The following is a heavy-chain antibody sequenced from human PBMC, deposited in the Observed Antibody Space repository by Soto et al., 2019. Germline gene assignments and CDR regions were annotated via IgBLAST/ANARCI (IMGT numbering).Heavy chain of an antibody. V-gene: IGHV3-66*01. CDR1: GFTVSSNS. J-gene: IGHJ4*02. D-gene: IGHD3-3*01. Sequence: EVQVVESGGDLVQPGGSLRLSCAASGFTVSSNSMSWVRQAPGKGLEWVSVIHSDGSTYYAGSVKGRFTISRDNSKNTLYLQMNSLRADDTAVYYCARVRFWSGNGADYWGQGTLVNVSS. CDR2: IHSDGST. CDR3: ARVRFWSGNGADY.